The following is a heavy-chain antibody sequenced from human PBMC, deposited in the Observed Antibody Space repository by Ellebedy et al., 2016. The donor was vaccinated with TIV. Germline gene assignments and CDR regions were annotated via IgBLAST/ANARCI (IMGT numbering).Heavy chain of an antibody. CDR3: PRGYYYYGMDV. J-gene: IGHJ6*02. CDR1: GYTFTGYY. V-gene: IGHV1-2*04. CDR2: INPNSGGP. Sequence: ASVKVSCKASGYTFTGYYMHWLRQAPGQGLEWMGWINPNSGGPNYAQKFQGWVTMTRDTSISTAYMELSRLRSDDTAVYYCPRGYYYYGMDVWGQGTTVTVSS.